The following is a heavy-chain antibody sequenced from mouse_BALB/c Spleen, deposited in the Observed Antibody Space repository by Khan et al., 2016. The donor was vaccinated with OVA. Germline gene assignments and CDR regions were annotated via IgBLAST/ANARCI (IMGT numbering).Heavy chain of an antibody. J-gene: IGHJ4*01. Sequence: QVQLKESGPGLVAPSQSLSITCTVSGFSLSNYGVNWVRQPPGKGLEWLGIIWAGGSTNYNSALMSKLSIRKDNAKSQVFLKMNSLQTDDTAMYYCARETAYYGNYEAMDYCGQGTSVTVSS. CDR1: GFSLSNYG. V-gene: IGHV2-9*02. CDR3: ARETAYYGNYEAMDY. D-gene: IGHD2-10*01. CDR2: IWAGGST.